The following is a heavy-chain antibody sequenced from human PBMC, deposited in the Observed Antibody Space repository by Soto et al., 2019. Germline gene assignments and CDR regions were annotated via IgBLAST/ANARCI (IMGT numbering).Heavy chain of an antibody. CDR1: GYTLTSYA. CDR3: ASSFTVTSAIDY. CDR2: INAGNGNT. V-gene: IGHV1-3*01. Sequence: ASVKVSCTASGYTLTSYAMHWVRQAPGQRLEWMGWINAGNGNTKYSQKFQGRVTITRDTSASTAYMELSSLRSEDTAVYYCASSFTVTSAIDYRGQGTLVTVSS. J-gene: IGHJ4*02. D-gene: IGHD2-2*02.